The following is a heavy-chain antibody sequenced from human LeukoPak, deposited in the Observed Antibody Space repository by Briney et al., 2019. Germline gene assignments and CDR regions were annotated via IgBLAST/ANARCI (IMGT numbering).Heavy chain of an antibody. CDR3: ARVVAAAGTRNWFDP. V-gene: IGHV4-38-2*02. CDR1: GYSISSGYY. D-gene: IGHD6-13*01. CDR2: IYHSGST. Sequence: SETLSLTCTVSGYSISSGYYWGWIRQPPGKGLEWIGSIYHSGSTYYNPSLKSRVAISVDTSKNQFSLKLSSVTAADTAVYYCARVVAAAGTRNWFDPWGQGTLVTVSS. J-gene: IGHJ5*02.